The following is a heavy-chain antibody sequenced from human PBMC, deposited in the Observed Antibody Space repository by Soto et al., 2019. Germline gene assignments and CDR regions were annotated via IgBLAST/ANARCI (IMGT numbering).Heavy chain of an antibody. V-gene: IGHV1-69*12. Sequence: QVQLVQSGAEVKKPASSVKVSCKVSGGTFSSYPISWVRQAPGQGLEWVGGIVPIFATANYAQKFQGKVTIAADESTSTASMELSGLRSEDTAVYYCARDLYDILTGYFLNYGIDVWGQGTTVTVSS. J-gene: IGHJ6*02. CDR2: IVPIFATA. CDR3: ARDLYDILTGYFLNYGIDV. D-gene: IGHD3-9*01. CDR1: GGTFSSYP.